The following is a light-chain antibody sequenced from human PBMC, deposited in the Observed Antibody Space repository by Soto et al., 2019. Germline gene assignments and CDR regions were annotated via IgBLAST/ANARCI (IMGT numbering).Light chain of an antibody. V-gene: IGKV1-39*01. CDR1: QSISSY. CDR2: AAS. CDR3: QQSYSTLTLT. Sequence: DIQMTQSPSSLSASVGDRVTITCRASQSISSYLNWYQQKPGKAPKLLIYAASSLQSGVPSRFSGSGSGTDVTLNISSLQPEDFATYYCQQSYSTLTLTFGGGTKVEIK. J-gene: IGKJ4*01.